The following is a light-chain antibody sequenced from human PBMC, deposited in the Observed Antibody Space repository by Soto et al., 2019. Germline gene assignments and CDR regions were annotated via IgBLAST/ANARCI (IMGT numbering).Light chain of an antibody. CDR1: QSISNNY. Sequence: ETVLTQSPGTLSLSPGERATLSCRAGQSISNNYLSWYQRKPGQAPRLLIHDASNRATGIPDRFSGSGSGTDFTLTISRLEPEDFAVYYCQWYGISPPEYTFGHGTMLEI. CDR2: DAS. V-gene: IGKV3-20*01. J-gene: IGKJ2*01. CDR3: QWYGISPPEYT.